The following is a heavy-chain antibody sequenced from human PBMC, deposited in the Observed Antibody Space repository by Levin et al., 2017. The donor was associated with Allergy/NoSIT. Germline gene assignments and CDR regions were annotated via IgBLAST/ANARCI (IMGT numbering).Heavy chain of an antibody. CDR1: GFTFSAHW. Sequence: PGGSLRLSCVVSGFTFSAHWMHWVRQAPGKGPEWASRIDFDGTITDYADSVKGRFTISRDNARNTLFLQMNSLRTEDTAMYFCTRDINHRQADYWGQGSPVTVSS. CDR2: IDFDGTIT. CDR3: TRDINHRQADY. J-gene: IGHJ4*02. V-gene: IGHV3-74*01.